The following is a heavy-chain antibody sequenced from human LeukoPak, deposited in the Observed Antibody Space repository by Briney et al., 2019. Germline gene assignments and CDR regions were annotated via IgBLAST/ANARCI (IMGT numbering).Heavy chain of an antibody. CDR2: ISYDGSNK. Sequence: PGGSLRLSCAASGFTFSSYAMHWVRQAPGKGLEWVAVISYDGSNKYYADSVKGRFTISRDNSKNTLYLQMNSLRAEDTAVYYCARGGYSGYDSWVRPYFDYWGQGTLVTVSS. CDR3: ARGGYSGYDSWVRPYFDY. J-gene: IGHJ4*02. V-gene: IGHV3-30-3*01. CDR1: GFTFSSYA. D-gene: IGHD5-12*01.